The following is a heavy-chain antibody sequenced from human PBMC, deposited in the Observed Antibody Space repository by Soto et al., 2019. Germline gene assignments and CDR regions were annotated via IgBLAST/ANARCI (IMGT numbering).Heavy chain of an antibody. J-gene: IGHJ5*02. D-gene: IGHD5-12*01. CDR2: MNPSTGNT. V-gene: IGHV1-8*01. CDR1: GYTFTSYD. Sequence: QVQLVQSGAEVKKPGASVKVSCKASGYTFTSYDIIWVRQATGQGLEWMGWMNPSTGNTDSAEKFQGRLTMTSNISRSTVYMVLSSLSFEDTAGYCWRISLIIVAGGFDPWGQGTLVSVSS. CDR3: RISLIIVAGGFDP.